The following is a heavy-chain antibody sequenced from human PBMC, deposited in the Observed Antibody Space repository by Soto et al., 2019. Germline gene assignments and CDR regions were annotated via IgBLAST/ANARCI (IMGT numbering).Heavy chain of an antibody. D-gene: IGHD3-10*01. CDR2: IYGGGNGP. J-gene: IGHJ4*02. Sequence: EVQVLESGGGLVQPGGSLRLSCAATGFTFSDFAMSWVRQAPGKGLEWVSRIYGGGNGPHYADSVKGRVTISRDNSKTTLYLQMNSLRAEDTAVYYCAKMEGMVPWAYYFDCWGQGTLVTVSS. CDR1: GFTFSDFA. CDR3: AKMEGMVPWAYYFDC. V-gene: IGHV3-23*01.